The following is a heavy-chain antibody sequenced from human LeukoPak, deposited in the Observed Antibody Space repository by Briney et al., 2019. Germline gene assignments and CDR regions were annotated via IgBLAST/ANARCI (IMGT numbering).Heavy chain of an antibody. CDR3: ARDFHPDGPFDY. CDR1: GFTFSSYA. V-gene: IGHV3-21*01. J-gene: IGHJ4*02. CDR2: ISSSSSYI. D-gene: IGHD5-24*01. Sequence: GGSLRLSCAASGFTFSSYAMSWVRQAPGKGLEWVSSISSSSSYIYYADSVKGRFTISRDNAKNSLYLQMNSLRAEDTAVYYCARDFHPDGPFDYWGQGTLVTVSS.